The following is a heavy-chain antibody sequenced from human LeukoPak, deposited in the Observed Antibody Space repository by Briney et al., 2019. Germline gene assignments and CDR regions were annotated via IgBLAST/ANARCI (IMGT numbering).Heavy chain of an antibody. CDR1: GYTFTSYY. Sequence: ASVKVSCKASGYTFTSYYMHWVRQAPGQGLEWVGIINPSGGTTTYAQKFQGRVTMTRDTSTSTVYLELSSLRSEDTAVYFCARGGTWTIYYFDYWGQGALVTVSS. D-gene: IGHD3/OR15-3a*01. CDR2: INPSGGTT. J-gene: IGHJ4*02. CDR3: ARGGTWTIYYFDY. V-gene: IGHV1-46*01.